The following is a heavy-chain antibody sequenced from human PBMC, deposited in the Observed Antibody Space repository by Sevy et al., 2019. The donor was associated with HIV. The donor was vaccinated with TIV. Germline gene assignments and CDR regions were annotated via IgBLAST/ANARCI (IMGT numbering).Heavy chain of an antibody. V-gene: IGHV4-59*13. J-gene: IGHJ4*02. CDR2: IYYSGST. CDR1: GGSISSYY. Sequence: SETLSLTCTVSGGSISSYYWSWIRQPPGKGLEWIGYIYYSGSTNYNPSLKSRVTISVDTSKNQFSLKLSSVTAADTAVYYCARERSSGWLDYWGQGTLVTVSS. D-gene: IGHD6-19*01. CDR3: ARERSSGWLDY.